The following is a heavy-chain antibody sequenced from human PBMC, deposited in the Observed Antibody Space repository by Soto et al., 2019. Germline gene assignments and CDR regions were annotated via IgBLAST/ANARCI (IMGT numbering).Heavy chain of an antibody. J-gene: IGHJ2*01. Sequence: EVQLLESGGGLVQPGGSLRLSCVFSGFTFSNYGMNWVRQAPGKGLEWVSGISRSGGDTYYVDYVRGRFTISRDNSKNPLYLQMDSLRAEDTAVYYCAKDMDAFWSGYYLRGYFDLCGRGPLVTVS. CDR1: GFTFSNYG. CDR3: AKDMDAFWSGYYLRGYFDL. D-gene: IGHD3-3*01. CDR2: ISRSGGDT. V-gene: IGHV3-23*01.